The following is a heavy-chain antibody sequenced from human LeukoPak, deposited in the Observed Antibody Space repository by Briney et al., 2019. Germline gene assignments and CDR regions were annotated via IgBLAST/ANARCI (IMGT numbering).Heavy chain of an antibody. Sequence: GGSLRLSCAASGFTFDDYGMSWVRQAPGKGLEWVSGINWNGGSTGYADSVKGRFTISRDNAKNSLYLQMNSLRAEDTALYYCARDRTSTFGGVIANDAFDIWGRGTMVTVSS. D-gene: IGHD3-16*02. CDR3: ARDRTSTFGGVIANDAFDI. V-gene: IGHV3-20*04. CDR1: GFTFDDYG. CDR2: INWNGGST. J-gene: IGHJ3*02.